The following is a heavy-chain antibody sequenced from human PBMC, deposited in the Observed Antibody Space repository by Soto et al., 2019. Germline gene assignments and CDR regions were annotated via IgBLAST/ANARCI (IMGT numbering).Heavy chain of an antibody. CDR3: ATPGGGYSGYDRGLDV. CDR1: GFTFSSYA. Sequence: EVQLLESGGGLVQPGGSLRLSCTASGFTFSSYAMSWVRQAPGKGLEWVSAISGSGSTTYYADSVEGRFTISRDNSKNTLYLQMNSLRVEDTAVYYCATPGGGYSGYDRGLDVWGQGTTVTVSS. J-gene: IGHJ6*02. V-gene: IGHV3-23*01. CDR2: ISGSGSTT. D-gene: IGHD5-12*01.